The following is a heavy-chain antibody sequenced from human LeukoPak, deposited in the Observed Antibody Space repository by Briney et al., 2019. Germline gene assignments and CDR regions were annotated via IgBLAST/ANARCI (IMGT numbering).Heavy chain of an antibody. Sequence: SETLSLTCTVSGGSISSSSYYWGWIRQPPGKGLEWIGYIYYSGSTYYNPSLKSRVTISVDTSKNQFSLKLSSVTAADTAVYYCARLRFDSSGYYYDYWGQGTLVTVSS. D-gene: IGHD3-22*01. V-gene: IGHV4-31*03. CDR3: ARLRFDSSGYYYDY. J-gene: IGHJ4*02. CDR2: IYYSGST. CDR1: GGSISSSSYY.